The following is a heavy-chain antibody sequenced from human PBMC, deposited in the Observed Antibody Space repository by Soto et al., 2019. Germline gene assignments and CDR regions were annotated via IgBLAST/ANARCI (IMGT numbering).Heavy chain of an antibody. D-gene: IGHD3-3*01. CDR3: TRHSDTRVVRGSLTP. J-gene: IGHJ5*02. CDR2: ISHDGSHE. V-gene: IGHV3-30-3*01. Sequence: QGQLHESGGGVVQPGRSLRLSCAASGLTFSTSAMHWVRQAPGKGLEWVSMISHDGSHEYYVDSVKGRFSVSRDNSHNILQSQMNRPSCADTALYFCTRHSDTRVVRGSLTPWGSGTLVTASS. CDR1: GLTFSTSA.